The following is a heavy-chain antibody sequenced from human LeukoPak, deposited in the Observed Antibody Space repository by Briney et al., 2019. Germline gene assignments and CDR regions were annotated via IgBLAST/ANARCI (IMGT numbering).Heavy chain of an antibody. J-gene: IGHJ4*02. V-gene: IGHV1-46*01. Sequence: ASVKVSCKASGYTFTSYYMHWVRQAPGQGLEWMGIINPSGGSTSYAQKFQGRATMTRDTSTSTVYMELSSLRSEDTAVYYCARADNDYGDYDWGQGTLVTVSS. CDR1: GYTFTSYY. CDR2: INPSGGST. D-gene: IGHD4-17*01. CDR3: ARADNDYGDYD.